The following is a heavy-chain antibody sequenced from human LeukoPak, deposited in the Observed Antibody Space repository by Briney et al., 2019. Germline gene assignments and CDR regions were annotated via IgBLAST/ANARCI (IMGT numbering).Heavy chain of an antibody. J-gene: IGHJ4*02. Sequence: SETLSLTCTVSGGSISSSSYYWGWIRQPPGKGLEWIGSIYYSGSTYYNPSLKSRVTISVDTSKNQFSLTLSSVTAADTAVYYCARQSHIAAAGKGYYFDYWGQGTLVTVSS. CDR3: ARQSHIAAAGKGYYFDY. CDR1: GGSISSSSYY. CDR2: IYYSGST. D-gene: IGHD6-13*01. V-gene: IGHV4-39*01.